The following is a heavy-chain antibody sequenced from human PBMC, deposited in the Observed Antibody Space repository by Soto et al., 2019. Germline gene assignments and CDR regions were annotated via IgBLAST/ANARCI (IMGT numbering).Heavy chain of an antibody. V-gene: IGHV3-33*01. D-gene: IGHD6-13*01. J-gene: IGHJ6*02. Sequence: QVQLVESGGGVVQPGRSLRLSCAASGFTFSTYGMHWVRQAPGKGLEWVAVIWYDESHKYYADSVKGRFTISRDNSKNTLYLQMNSLRAEDTAVYCCARDIRAAAPLGYYYGMDVWGQGTTITVSS. CDR1: GFTFSTYG. CDR2: IWYDESHK. CDR3: ARDIRAAAPLGYYYGMDV.